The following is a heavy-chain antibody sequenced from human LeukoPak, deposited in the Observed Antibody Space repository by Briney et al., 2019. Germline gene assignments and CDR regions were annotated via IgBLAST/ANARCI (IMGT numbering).Heavy chain of an antibody. D-gene: IGHD3-22*01. J-gene: IGHJ4*02. CDR3: ARHYYHSSGSYSFDY. CDR2: IYSSGNT. CDR1: GGSISSYY. V-gene: IGHV4-59*01. Sequence: SETLSPTCTVPGGSISSYYWSWIRQPPGKGLEWIGFIYSSGNTNYNPSLESRVTISVDTSKNQFSLKLRFVTAADTAVYYCARHYYHSSGSYSFDYWGRGTLVTVSS.